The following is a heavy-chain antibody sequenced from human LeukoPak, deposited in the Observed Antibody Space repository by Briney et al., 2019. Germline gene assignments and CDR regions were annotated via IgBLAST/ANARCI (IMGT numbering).Heavy chain of an antibody. CDR1: RFTFSSYA. Sequence: PGGSLSLSCAASRFTFSSYAMHWVRQAPGKGLEWVAVISDDGVNKYHADSVKGRFTISRDNSKNTLYLQMNSLRAEDTAVYYCAKDQSDIAAAGGVYYWGQGTLVTVSS. CDR2: ISDDGVNK. V-gene: IGHV3-30-3*01. CDR3: AKDQSDIAAAGGVYY. J-gene: IGHJ4*02. D-gene: IGHD6-13*01.